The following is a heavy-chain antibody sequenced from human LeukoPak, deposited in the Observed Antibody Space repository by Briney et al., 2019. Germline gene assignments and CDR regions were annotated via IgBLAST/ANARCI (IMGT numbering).Heavy chain of an antibody. J-gene: IGHJ4*02. Sequence: SETLSLTCTVSGGSSSIYYWSWIRQPAGKGLEWIGRIYTSGTTHYNPSLKSRVTMSVDTSNNQLSLRLNSVTAADTAVYYCARGPTTVTRAFDYWGQGTLVTVSS. CDR2: IYTSGTT. CDR1: GGSSSIYY. CDR3: ARGPTTVTRAFDY. V-gene: IGHV4-4*07. D-gene: IGHD4-17*01.